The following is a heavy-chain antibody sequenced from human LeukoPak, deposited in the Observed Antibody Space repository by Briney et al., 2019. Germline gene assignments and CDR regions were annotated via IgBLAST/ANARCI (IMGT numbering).Heavy chain of an antibody. D-gene: IGHD3-10*01. CDR3: ARLSRGGYYLDY. Sequence: PSETLSLTCTVPGGSIRSGSYYWDWIRQPPGKGLEWIGTIFYSGSTYYSPSLKSRVTISVDTSRNQFFLNLSSVTAADTAVYYCARLSRGGYYLDYWGQGTLVTVSS. V-gene: IGHV4-39*01. CDR1: GGSIRSGSYY. J-gene: IGHJ4*02. CDR2: IFYSGST.